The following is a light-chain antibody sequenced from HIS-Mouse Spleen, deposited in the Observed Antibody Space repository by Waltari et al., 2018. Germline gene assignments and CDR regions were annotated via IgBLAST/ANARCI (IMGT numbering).Light chain of an antibody. CDR3: YSTDSSGNHRV. CDR2: EDS. Sequence: YELTQPPSVSVAPGQTARITCSGDALPKKYTYWDQQKSGQAPVLVIYEDSKRPSGIPERFSGSSSGTMATLTISGAQVEDEADYYCYSTDSSGNHRVFGGGTKLTVL. V-gene: IGLV3-10*01. J-gene: IGLJ2*01. CDR1: ALPKKY.